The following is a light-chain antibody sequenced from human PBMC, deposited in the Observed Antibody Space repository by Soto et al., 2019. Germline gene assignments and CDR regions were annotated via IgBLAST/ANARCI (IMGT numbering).Light chain of an antibody. V-gene: IGKV3-11*01. J-gene: IGKJ5*01. Sequence: EIVMTQSPATLSVSPGDRATLSCRASQSVSSNLAWYQQKPGQAPRLLIYDASNRATGIPARSSGSGSGTDFTLTISSLEPEDFAIYYCQQRQYWPPITFGQGTRLEIK. CDR3: QQRQYWPPIT. CDR1: QSVSSN. CDR2: DAS.